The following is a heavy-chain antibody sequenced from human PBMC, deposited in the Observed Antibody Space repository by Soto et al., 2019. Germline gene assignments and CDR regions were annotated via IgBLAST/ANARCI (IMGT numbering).Heavy chain of an antibody. D-gene: IGHD2-2*01. V-gene: IGHV4-31*03. CDR2: IYYSGST. Sequence: SETLSLTCTVSGGSISSGGYYWSWIRQHPGKGLEWIGYIYYSGSTYYNPSLKSRVTISVDTSKNQFSLKLSSVTAADTAVYYCARGYCSSTSCLPPDFWGQGNLVTVSS. CDR3: ARGYCSSTSCLPPDF. CDR1: GGSISSGGYY. J-gene: IGHJ4*02.